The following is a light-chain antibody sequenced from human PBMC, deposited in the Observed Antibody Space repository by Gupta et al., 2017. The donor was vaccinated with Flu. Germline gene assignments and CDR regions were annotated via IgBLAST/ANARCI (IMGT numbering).Light chain of an antibody. CDR2: WAS. J-gene: IGKJ2*01. CDR1: QSVLYSSNNKNY. V-gene: IGKV4-1*01. CDR3: RQYYSPRDT. Sequence: DIVMTQSPDSLAVSLGERATINCKSSQSVLYSSNNKNYLAWYQQKPGQPPKLLIYWASTRESGVPDRFSGSGSGTDFTLTISSLQAEDVAVYYCRQYYSPRDTFGQGTKLEIK.